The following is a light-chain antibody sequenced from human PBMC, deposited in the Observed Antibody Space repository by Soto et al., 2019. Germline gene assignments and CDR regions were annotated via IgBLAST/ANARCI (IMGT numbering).Light chain of an antibody. V-gene: IGKV3-11*01. CDR1: QSVGSS. CDR2: DAS. Sequence: EIVLTQSPTTLSLSPGDRATLSCRASQSVGSSLAWYHQKPGQAPRLLIYDASNRATGIPARFSGSGSGTDFTLTISSLEPEDFAVYYCQQRSNWGGTFGQGTKVDIK. J-gene: IGKJ1*01. CDR3: QQRSNWGGT.